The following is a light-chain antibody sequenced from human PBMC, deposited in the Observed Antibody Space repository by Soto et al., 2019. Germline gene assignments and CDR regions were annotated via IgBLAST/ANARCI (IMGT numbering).Light chain of an antibody. J-gene: IGKJ5*01. CDR3: QHYNNWPIT. CDR1: QSVSSY. CDR2: GAS. Sequence: EIVLTQSPSTLSFCPLERATLSCRASQSVSSYLAWYQQEPGQAPRLLIYGASNRATGIPDRFSGSGSGTEFTLTISSLQSEDFAVYYCQHYNNWPITFGQGTRLEIK. V-gene: IGKV3D-15*01.